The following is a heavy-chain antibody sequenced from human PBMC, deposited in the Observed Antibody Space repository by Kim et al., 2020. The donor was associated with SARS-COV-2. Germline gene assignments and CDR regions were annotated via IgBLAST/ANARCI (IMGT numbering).Heavy chain of an antibody. CDR3: AKTRLDYGDYEYYFDY. CDR1: GFTFSSYA. Sequence: GGSLRLSCAASGFTFSSYAMSWVRQAPGKGLEWVSAISGSGGSTYYADSVKGRFTISRDNSKNTLYLQMNSLRAEDTAVYYCAKTRLDYGDYEYYFDYWGQGTLVTVSS. CDR2: ISGSGGST. J-gene: IGHJ4*02. D-gene: IGHD4-17*01. V-gene: IGHV3-23*01.